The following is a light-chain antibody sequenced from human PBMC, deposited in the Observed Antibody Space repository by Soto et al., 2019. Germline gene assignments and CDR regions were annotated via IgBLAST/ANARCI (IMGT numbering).Light chain of an antibody. Sequence: DTVLTQSPAALSSSPGETATLSCRASQSVRGHLAWYQHKPGQAPRLLIYDASYRATGVPLRFSGSGSGTDFTLTISSLESGDSATYYCQQRGDWTPITLGQGTRLEIK. J-gene: IGKJ5*01. V-gene: IGKV3-11*01. CDR3: QQRGDWTPIT. CDR1: QSVRGH. CDR2: DAS.